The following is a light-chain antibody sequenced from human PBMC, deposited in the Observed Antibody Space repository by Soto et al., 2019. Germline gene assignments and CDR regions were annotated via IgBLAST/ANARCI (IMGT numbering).Light chain of an antibody. CDR2: KVT. Sequence: QTALTQPASVSGSPGQSITISCTGTSSDVGGNKYVSWYQQYPGKVPKLLINKVTNRPSGVSYRFSGSKSGNTASLTISALLAEDEADYFCASSTSDSLYVFGTGTKVTVL. J-gene: IGLJ1*01. V-gene: IGLV2-14*01. CDR3: ASSTSDSLYV. CDR1: SSDVGGNKY.